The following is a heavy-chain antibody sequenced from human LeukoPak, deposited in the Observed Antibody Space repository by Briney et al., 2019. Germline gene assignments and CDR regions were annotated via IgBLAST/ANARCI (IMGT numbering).Heavy chain of an antibody. CDR2: VRYDGSNK. D-gene: IGHD5-24*01. CDR1: GSTFSSHG. J-gene: IGHJ4*02. CDR3: ARTGGRDGYGFDY. Sequence: GTSLRLSCAASGSTFSSHGMHWVRQTPGKGLEWVAAVRYDGSNKYYADSVKGRLTISRDNSKNTLYLQMNSLGAEDTAVYYCARTGGRDGYGFDYWGQGTLVTVSP. V-gene: IGHV3-33*01.